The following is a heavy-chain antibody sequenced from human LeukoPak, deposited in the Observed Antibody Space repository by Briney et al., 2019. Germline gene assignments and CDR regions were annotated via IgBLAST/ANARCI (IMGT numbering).Heavy chain of an antibody. V-gene: IGHV3-53*01. CDR3: ARDSSSGDAFDI. Sequence: GGSLRLSCAASGFTVSTNYMAWVRQAPGKGLEWVSVIYSGDSTYYADSVKGRFTISRDNSKNTLYLQMNSLRVEDTAVYYCARDSSSGDAFDIWGQGTMVTVSS. D-gene: IGHD6-19*01. CDR2: IYSGDST. CDR1: GFTVSTNY. J-gene: IGHJ3*02.